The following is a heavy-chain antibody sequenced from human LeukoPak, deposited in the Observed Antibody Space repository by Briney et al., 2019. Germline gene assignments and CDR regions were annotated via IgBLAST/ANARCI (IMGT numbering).Heavy chain of an antibody. Sequence: GGSLRLSCAASGFTFSSYSMIWVRQGPGKGLLWVSSLISSISYISYADSVRGRLTISRDNAKNSLYLQMNSLRAEDTAMYYCARVTYLDWAGLGYWGQGALVTVSS. V-gene: IGHV3-21*01. CDR1: GFTFSSYS. J-gene: IGHJ4*02. CDR3: ARVTYLDWAGLGY. CDR2: LISSISYI. D-gene: IGHD3-9*01.